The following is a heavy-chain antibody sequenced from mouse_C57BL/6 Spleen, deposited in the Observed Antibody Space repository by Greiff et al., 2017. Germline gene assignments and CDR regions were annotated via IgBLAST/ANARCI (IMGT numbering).Heavy chain of an antibody. Sequence: VQLQQSGAELVRPGASVTLSCKASGYTFTDYEMHWVKQTPVHGLEWIGAIDPETGGTAYNQKFKGKAILTADKSSSTAYMELRSLTSEDSAVYYCTNHYDVEFDYWGQGTTLTVSS. CDR1: GYTFTDYE. D-gene: IGHD1-2*01. J-gene: IGHJ2*01. V-gene: IGHV1-15*01. CDR2: IDPETGGT. CDR3: TNHYDVEFDY.